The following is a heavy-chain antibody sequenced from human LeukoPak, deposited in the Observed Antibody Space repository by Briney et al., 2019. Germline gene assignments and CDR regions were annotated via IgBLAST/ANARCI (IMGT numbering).Heavy chain of an antibody. J-gene: IGHJ4*02. D-gene: IGHD2-15*01. CDR1: GFTFSDYY. CDR3: ARSIVVVAASFFDY. Sequence: GGSLRLSCAASGFTFSDYYMSWIRQAPGKGLEWDSYISSSGSTIYYADSVKGRFTISRDNAKNSLYLQMNSLRAEDTAVYYCARSIVVVAASFFDYWGQGTLVTVSS. V-gene: IGHV3-11*01. CDR2: ISSSGSTI.